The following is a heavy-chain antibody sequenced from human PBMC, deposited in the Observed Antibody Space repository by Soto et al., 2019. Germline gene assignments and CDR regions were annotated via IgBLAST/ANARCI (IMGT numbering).Heavy chain of an antibody. D-gene: IGHD1-26*01. CDR3: ALYRGSYYRYLMYF. CDR2: IIPIFGTA. Sequence: GASVKVSCKASGGTFSSYDISWVRQAPGQGLEWMGGIIPIFGTANYAQKFQGRVTITADESTSTAYMELSSLRSEDTAVYYCALYRGSYYRYLMYFRGRGSSVPGS. V-gene: IGHV1-69*13. CDR1: GGTFSSYD. J-gene: IGHJ6*02.